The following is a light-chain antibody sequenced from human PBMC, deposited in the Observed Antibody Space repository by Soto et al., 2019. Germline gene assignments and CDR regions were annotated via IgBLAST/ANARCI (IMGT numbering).Light chain of an antibody. V-gene: IGKV3-20*01. CDR1: QSVGSSY. CDR3: HQFDSSLT. J-gene: IGKJ1*01. Sequence: EIVLTQSPGTLSLSPGERATLSCRASQSVGSSYLAWYQQKPGQAPRLLMYATSSRATGIPDRFSGSGSGTDFTLTISRLEPEHFAVYYCHQFDSSLTFGQGTRVEIK. CDR2: ATS.